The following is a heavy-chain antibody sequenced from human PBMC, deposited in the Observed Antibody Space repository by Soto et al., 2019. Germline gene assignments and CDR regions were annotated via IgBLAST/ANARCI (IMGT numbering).Heavy chain of an antibody. V-gene: IGHV3-9*01. CDR1: GFSFDNFA. CDR2: ISSNSGNI. J-gene: IGHJ3*02. Sequence: EVQLVESGGGIVEPGRSLRLSCAASGFSFDNFAMHCVRQAPGKGLVWVSSISSNSGNIGYADSVKGRFTISRDNAKNSLYFEMNSLRVEDTALDYCAKGGSSSWLRDGLHIWGQGTMVTASS. CDR3: AKGGSSSWLRDGLHI. D-gene: IGHD6-19*01.